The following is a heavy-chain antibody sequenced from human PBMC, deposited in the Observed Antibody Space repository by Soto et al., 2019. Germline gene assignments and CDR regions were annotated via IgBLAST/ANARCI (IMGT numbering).Heavy chain of an antibody. V-gene: IGHV4-30-4*01. CDR1: GGSISSGNFY. Sequence: VQLQESGPGLVRPSETLSLTCTVSGGSISSGNFYWSWIRQPPGKGMEWIGYIDFSGRTSYSPSLKSRLTISLNTSNNQFSLKLTSVTAADTAVYYCAHDSHGGNTYFDLWGQGALVTVSS. CDR2: IDFSGRT. J-gene: IGHJ4*02. CDR3: AHDSHGGNTYFDL. D-gene: IGHD1-26*01.